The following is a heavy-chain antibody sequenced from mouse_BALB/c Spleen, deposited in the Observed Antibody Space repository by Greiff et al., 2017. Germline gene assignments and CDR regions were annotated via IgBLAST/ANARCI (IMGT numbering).Heavy chain of an antibody. CDR2: ISYSGST. V-gene: IGHV3-2*02. CDR1: GYSITSDYA. CDR3: ARHYGSSYAYALDY. J-gene: IGHJ4*01. D-gene: IGHD1-1*01. Sequence: EVQLQESGPGLVKPSQSLSLTCTVTGYSITSDYAWNWIRQFPGNKLEWMGYISYSGSTSYNPSLKSRISITRDTSKNQFFLQLNSVTTEDTATSYCARHYGSSYAYALDYWGPGPSVPVSS.